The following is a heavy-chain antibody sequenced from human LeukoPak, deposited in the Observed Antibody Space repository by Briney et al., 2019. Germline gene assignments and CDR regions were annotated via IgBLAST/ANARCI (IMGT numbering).Heavy chain of an antibody. V-gene: IGHV4-30-4*08. J-gene: IGHJ5*02. CDR2: IYYSGST. CDR1: TGSHNY. Sequence: TGSHNYVSWVRQPPGKGLEWIGYIYYSGSTYYNPSLKSRVTISVDTSKNQFSLKLSSVTAADTAVYYCARVFGPDGSFGPWGQGTLVTVSS. CDR3: ARVFGPDGSFGP. D-gene: IGHD3-16*01.